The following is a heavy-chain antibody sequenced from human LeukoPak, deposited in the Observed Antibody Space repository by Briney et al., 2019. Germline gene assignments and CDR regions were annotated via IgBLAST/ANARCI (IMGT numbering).Heavy chain of an antibody. V-gene: IGHV3-21*01. D-gene: IGHD5-24*01. CDR2: ISSSSSYI. J-gene: IGHJ3*02. Sequence: GGSLRLSCAASVFTFSSYSMNWVRQAPGKGLEWVSSISSSSSYIYYADSVKGRFTISRDNAKNSLYLQMNSLRAEDTAVYYCARDGYNYGVAFDIWGQGTMVTVSS. CDR1: VFTFSSYS. CDR3: ARDGYNYGVAFDI.